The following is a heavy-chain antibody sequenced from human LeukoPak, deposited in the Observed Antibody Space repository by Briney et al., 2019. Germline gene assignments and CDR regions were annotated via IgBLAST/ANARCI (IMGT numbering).Heavy chain of an antibody. CDR1: GDSISSHKW. D-gene: IGHD1-20*01. Sequence: SGTLSLTCTVSGDSISSHKWWWCWVRQSPGKGLEWIGEISHSGSPTYNPSLKSRVTISADMSKNQFSLSLTSVTAADTAVYYCARGTNYNWDSWGQGILVTVSS. V-gene: IGHV4-4*02. J-gene: IGHJ4*02. CDR2: ISHSGSP. CDR3: ARGTNYNWDS.